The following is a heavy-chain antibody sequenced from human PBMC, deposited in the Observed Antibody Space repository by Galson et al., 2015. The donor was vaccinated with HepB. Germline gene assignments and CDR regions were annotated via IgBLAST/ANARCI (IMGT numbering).Heavy chain of an antibody. CDR2: IIPIFGTA. CDR1: GGTFSSYA. Sequence: SVKVSCKASGGTFSSYAISWVRQAPGRGLEWMGGIIPIFGTANYAQKFQGRVTITADESTSTAYMELSSLRSEDTAVYYCARAGPGYYDFWSGYLGRDYYYYYGMDVWGQGTTVTVSS. D-gene: IGHD3-3*01. J-gene: IGHJ6*02. CDR3: ARAGPGYYDFWSGYLGRDYYYYYGMDV. V-gene: IGHV1-69*13.